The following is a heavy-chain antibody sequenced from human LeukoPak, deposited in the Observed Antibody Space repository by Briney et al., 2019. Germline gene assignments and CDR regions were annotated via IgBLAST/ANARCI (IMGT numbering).Heavy chain of an antibody. CDR2: INHSGST. CDR1: GGSISGYY. V-gene: IGHV4-34*01. Sequence: SETLSLTCTVSGGSISGYYWSWIRQPPGKGLEWIGEINHSGSTNYNPSLKSRVTISVDTSKNQFSLKLSSVTAADTAVYYCARGSVVRGVIRRGYFDYWGQGTLVTVSS. J-gene: IGHJ4*02. D-gene: IGHD3-10*01. CDR3: ARGSVVRGVIRRGYFDY.